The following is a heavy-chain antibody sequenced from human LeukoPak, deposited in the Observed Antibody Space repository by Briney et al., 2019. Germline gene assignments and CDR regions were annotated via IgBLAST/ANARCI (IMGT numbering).Heavy chain of an antibody. V-gene: IGHV4-31*03. J-gene: IGHJ6*04. Sequence: PSQTLSLTCTVSGGSISSGGYYWSWIRQHPGKGLEWIGYIYYSGSTYYNPSLKSRVTISVDTSKNQFSLKLSSVTAADTAVYYCASGEASITIFGVVINGMDVWGKGTTVTVSS. CDR3: ASGEASITIFGVVINGMDV. CDR1: GGSISSGGYY. D-gene: IGHD3-3*01. CDR2: IYYSGST.